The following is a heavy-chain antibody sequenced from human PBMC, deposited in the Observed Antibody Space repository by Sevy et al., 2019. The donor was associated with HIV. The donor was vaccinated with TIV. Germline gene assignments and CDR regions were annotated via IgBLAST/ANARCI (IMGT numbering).Heavy chain of an antibody. D-gene: IGHD2-15*01. CDR2: IYSDGNT. J-gene: IGHJ6*02. V-gene: IGHV3-53*01. CDR3: ARGLMLDCSCYGMDV. Sequence: GGSLRLSCAASGFTVSSNYMSWVRQAPGKGLEWVSVIYSDGNTYYADSVKGRFTISRDNSKNTLYLQMNSLRAEDTAVYNCARGLMLDCSCYGMDVWGQGTTVTVSS. CDR1: GFTVSSNY.